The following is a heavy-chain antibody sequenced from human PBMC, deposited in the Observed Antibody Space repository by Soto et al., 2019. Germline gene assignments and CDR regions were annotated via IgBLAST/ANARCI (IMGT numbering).Heavy chain of an antibody. Sequence: SETLSLTCTVSGGSISSSSYYWGWIRQPPGRGLVWIGSIYYSGTTYYNPSLKSRVTISVDTSKNLFSLKLISVTAADTAVYYCARHRPSYDILSGYYTELNFDYWRQGTLVTVSS. J-gene: IGHJ4*02. CDR1: GGSISSSSYY. CDR3: ARHRPSYDILSGYYTELNFDY. CDR2: IYYSGTT. V-gene: IGHV4-39*01. D-gene: IGHD3-9*01.